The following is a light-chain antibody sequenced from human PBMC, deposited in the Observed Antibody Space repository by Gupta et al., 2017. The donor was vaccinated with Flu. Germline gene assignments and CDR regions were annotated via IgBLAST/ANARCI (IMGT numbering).Light chain of an antibody. CDR3: QQHVDALI. CDR1: QSLLYSFNNKNY. V-gene: IGKV4-1*01. J-gene: IGKJ4*01. CDR2: WAS. Sequence: DTVMTQSPDSLAVSLGERATINCKSSQSLLYSFNNKNYLAWYQQKPGQPPKLLIYWASTRESGVPDRFSGSGSGTDFTHTISSLQAEDVAVYYCQQHVDALIFGGGTKVEIK.